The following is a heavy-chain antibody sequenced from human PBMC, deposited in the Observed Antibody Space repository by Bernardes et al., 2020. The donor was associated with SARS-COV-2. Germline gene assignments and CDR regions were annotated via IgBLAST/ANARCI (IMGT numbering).Heavy chain of an antibody. CDR3: ARYGDYGGY. CDR2: IYYTGST. J-gene: IGHJ4*02. V-gene: IGHV4-30-4*01. D-gene: IGHD4-17*01. CDR1: GGSIRSGDYH. Sequence: SETLSLTCTVSGGSIRSGDYHWSWIRQPPGKGLEWIGYIYYTGSTYYNPSLKSRVTISLDTSKNQFSLKLSSVTAADTAVYFCARYGDYGGYWGQGTLVTVSS.